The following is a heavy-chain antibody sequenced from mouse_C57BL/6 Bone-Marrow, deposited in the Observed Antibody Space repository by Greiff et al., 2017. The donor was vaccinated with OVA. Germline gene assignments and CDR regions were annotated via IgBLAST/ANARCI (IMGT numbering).Heavy chain of an antibody. J-gene: IGHJ3*01. CDR1: GFSLTSYG. CDR3: ARKGDGSSYAWFAY. CDR2: IWSGGST. D-gene: IGHD1-1*01. V-gene: IGHV2-2*01. Sequence: VKLVESGPGLVQPSQSLSITCTVSGFSLTSYGVHWVRQSPGKGLEWLGVIWSGGSTDYNAAFISRLSISKDNSKSQVFFKMNSLQADDTAIYYCARKGDGSSYAWFAYWGQGTLVTVSA.